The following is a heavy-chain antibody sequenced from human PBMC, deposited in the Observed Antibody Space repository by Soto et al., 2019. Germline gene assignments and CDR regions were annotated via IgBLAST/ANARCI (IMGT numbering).Heavy chain of an antibody. D-gene: IGHD3-10*01. CDR2: ISSSSSYT. J-gene: IGHJ6*02. CDR3: ARELRGSVLWFGGIVGDGMDV. CDR1: GFTFSDYY. V-gene: IGHV3-11*06. Sequence: RLSCAASGFTFSDYYMSWIRQAPGKGLEWVSYISSSSSYTNYADSVKGRFTISRDNAKNSLYLQMNSLRAEDTAAYYCARELRGSVLWFGGIVGDGMDVWGQGTLVTVYS.